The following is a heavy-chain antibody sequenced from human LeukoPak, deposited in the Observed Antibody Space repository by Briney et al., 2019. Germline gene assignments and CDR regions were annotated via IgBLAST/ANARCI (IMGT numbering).Heavy chain of an antibody. V-gene: IGHV1-2*02. D-gene: IGHD4-17*01. CDR2: INPNSGGT. CDR3: ASSPPVTTSIIFDY. CDR1: GYTFTGYY. J-gene: IGHJ4*02. Sequence: GASVKVSCKASGYTFTGYYMHWVRQAPGQGLEWMGWINPNSGGTNYAQKFQGRVTMTRDTSISTAYMELSRLRSDDTAVYYCASSPPVTTSIIFDYWGQGTLVTVSS.